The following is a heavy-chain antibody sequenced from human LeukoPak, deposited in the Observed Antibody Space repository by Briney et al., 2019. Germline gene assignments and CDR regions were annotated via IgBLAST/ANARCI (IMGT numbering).Heavy chain of an antibody. D-gene: IGHD5-18*01. J-gene: IGHJ6*02. CDR1: GGSVSSGSYY. CDR3: ASRQHYYYYGMDV. CDR2: IYYSGST. V-gene: IGHV4-61*01. Sequence: PSETLSLTCTVSGGSVSSGSYYWSWIRQPPGKGLEWIGYIYYSGSTNYNPSLKSRVTISVDTSKNQFSLKLSSVTAADTAVYYCASRQHYYYYGMDVWGQGTTVTVSS.